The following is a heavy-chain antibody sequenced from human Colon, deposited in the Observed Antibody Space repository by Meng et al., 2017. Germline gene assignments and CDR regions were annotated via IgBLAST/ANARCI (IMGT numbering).Heavy chain of an antibody. V-gene: IGHV3-66*02. CDR1: GFTVGVNY. D-gene: IGHD6-13*01. CDR3: AGLLLGSRWTLEY. J-gene: IGHJ4*02. Sequence: GGSLRLSCAASGFTVGVNYMTWVRQAPGKGLDGVSLINRDGTTSYAGAVKGRFTISRDTSKNTIYLEMNSLRPGATDVYYCAGLLLGSRWTLEYWGQGTLVTVSS. CDR2: INRDGTT.